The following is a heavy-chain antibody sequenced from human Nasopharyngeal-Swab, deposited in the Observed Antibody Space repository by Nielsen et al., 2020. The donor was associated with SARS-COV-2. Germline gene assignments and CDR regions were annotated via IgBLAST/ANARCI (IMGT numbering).Heavy chain of an antibody. J-gene: IGHJ4*01. Sequence: GGSLRRSCAASGFTFKSYCMHWVRQAPGKGLDWVAVIWYDGSNKYYADSVKGRFTISKDNSKNTLNLQMNSLLAKDTAVYYCARDDSGYCSGGSCQELDYWGHGTLFTVS. V-gene: IGHV3-33*01. D-gene: IGHD2-15*01. CDR3: ARDDSGYCSGGSCQELDY. CDR1: GFTFKSYC. CDR2: IWYDGSNK.